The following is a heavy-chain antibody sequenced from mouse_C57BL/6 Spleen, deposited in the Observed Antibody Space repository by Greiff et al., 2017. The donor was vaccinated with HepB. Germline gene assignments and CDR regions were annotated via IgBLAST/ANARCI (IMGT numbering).Heavy chain of an antibody. CDR2: IHPSDSDT. CDR1: GYTFTSYW. J-gene: IGHJ3*01. CDR3: AIGLDSLDPPAWFAY. D-gene: IGHD4-1*01. Sequence: QVQLQQPGAELVKPGASVKVSCKASGYTFTSYWMHWVKQRPGQGLEWIGRIHPSDSDTNYNQKFKGKATLTVDKSSSTAYMQLSSLTSEDSAVYYCAIGLDSLDPPAWFAYWGQGTLVTVSA. V-gene: IGHV1-74*01.